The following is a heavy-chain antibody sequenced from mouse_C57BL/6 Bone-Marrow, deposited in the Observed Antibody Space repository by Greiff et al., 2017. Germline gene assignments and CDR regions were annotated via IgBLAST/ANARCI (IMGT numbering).Heavy chain of an antibody. CDR3: AGRHDYDDY. J-gene: IGHJ2*01. CDR1: GYAFSSSW. D-gene: IGHD2-4*01. V-gene: IGHV1-82*01. CDR2: IYPGDGDT. Sequence: QVQLQQSGPELVKPGASVKISCKASGYAFSSSWMNWVKQRPGKGLEWIGRIYPGDGDTNYNGKFKGKATLTADKSSSTAYMQLSSLTSEDSAVYFCAGRHDYDDYWGQGTTLTVSS.